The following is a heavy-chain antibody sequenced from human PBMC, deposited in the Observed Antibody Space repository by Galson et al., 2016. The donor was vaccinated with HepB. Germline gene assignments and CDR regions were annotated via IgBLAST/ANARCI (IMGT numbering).Heavy chain of an antibody. CDR3: AREASGNSLDY. D-gene: IGHD4-23*01. CDR1: GYTFTSYY. J-gene: IGHJ4*02. V-gene: IGHV1-46*01. CDR2: INPSGGST. Sequence: SVKVSCKASGYTFTSYYMHWVRQAPGQGLEWMGIINPSGGSTSYAQEFQGRVTMTRDTSTSTVYMELSSLRSEDTAGYYCAREASGNSLDYWGQGTLVTVSS.